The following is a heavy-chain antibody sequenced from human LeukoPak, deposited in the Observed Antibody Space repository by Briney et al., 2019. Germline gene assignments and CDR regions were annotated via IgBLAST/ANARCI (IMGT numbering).Heavy chain of an antibody. J-gene: IGHJ4*02. CDR1: GFTFSSYW. CDR3: AKDSGKYSDDY. D-gene: IGHD1-26*01. CDR2: IKQDGSEK. Sequence: GGCLRLSCAASGFTFSSYWMSWVRQAPGKGREWVANIKQDGSEKYYVDSVKGRFTVSRDNSENTLYLQMNSLRADDTAIYYCAKDSGKYSDDYWGQGTLVTVS. V-gene: IGHV3-7*03.